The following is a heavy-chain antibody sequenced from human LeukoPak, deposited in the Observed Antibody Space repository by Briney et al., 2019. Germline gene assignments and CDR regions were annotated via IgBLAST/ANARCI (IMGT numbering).Heavy chain of an antibody. D-gene: IGHD1-26*01. CDR1: GFTFSSYW. CDR2: IKQDGSEK. CDR3: ARLGRYNPAPSDY. J-gene: IGHJ4*02. Sequence: GGSLRLSCAASGFTFSSYWMSWVRQAPGKGLEWVANIKQDGSEKYYVDSVKGRFTISRDNAKNSLYLQMNSLRAEDTAVYYCARLGRYNPAPSDYWGQGTLVTVSS. V-gene: IGHV3-7*01.